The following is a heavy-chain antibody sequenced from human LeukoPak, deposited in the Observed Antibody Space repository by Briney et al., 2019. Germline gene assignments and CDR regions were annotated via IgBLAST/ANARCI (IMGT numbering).Heavy chain of an antibody. D-gene: IGHD5-24*01. CDR1: GFTFSSYA. CDR3: ARGGRDGYTPFH. J-gene: IGHJ4*02. Sequence: PGGSLRLSCGASGFTFSSYAIHWVRQAPGKGLEWVAVISYDGSNKYYADSVKGRFTISRDNSKNTLYLQMNSLRAEDTAVYYCARGGRDGYTPFHWGQGTLVTVSS. CDR2: ISYDGSNK. V-gene: IGHV3-30*04.